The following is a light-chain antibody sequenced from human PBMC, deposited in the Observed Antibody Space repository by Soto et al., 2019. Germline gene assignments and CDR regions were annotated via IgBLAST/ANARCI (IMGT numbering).Light chain of an antibody. Sequence: EIVMTQSPSTLSVAPGQRATLSCRASQSVSSYLAWYQQKPGQAPRLLIYGASSRATGIPDKFSGSGSGTDFTLTIDGLEPEDFAVYYCQQYGRSRTFGQGTKVDIK. CDR1: QSVSSY. CDR2: GAS. J-gene: IGKJ1*01. CDR3: QQYGRSRT. V-gene: IGKV3-20*01.